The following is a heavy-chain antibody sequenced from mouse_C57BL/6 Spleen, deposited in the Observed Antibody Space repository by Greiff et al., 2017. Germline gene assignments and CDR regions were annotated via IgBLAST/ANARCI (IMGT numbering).Heavy chain of an antibody. J-gene: IGHJ4*01. Sequence: EVHLVESGGGLVKPGGSLKLSCAASGFTFSDYGMHWVRQAPEKGLEWVAYISSGSSTIYYADTVKGRFTISRDNAKNTLFLQMTSLRSEDTAMYYCARHRYYYAMDYWGQGTSVTVSS. CDR1: GFTFSDYG. V-gene: IGHV5-17*01. CDR3: ARHRYYYAMDY. CDR2: ISSGSSTI.